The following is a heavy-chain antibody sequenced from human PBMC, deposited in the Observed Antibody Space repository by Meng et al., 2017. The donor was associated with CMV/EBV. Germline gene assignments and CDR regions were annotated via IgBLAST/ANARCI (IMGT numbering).Heavy chain of an antibody. D-gene: IGHD6-13*01. V-gene: IGHV1-69*01. CDR1: TFSSYA. J-gene: IGHJ5*02. CDR3: ARDAPERSSSWYGAWFDP. CDR2: INPIFGTA. Sequence: TFSSYAISWVRQAPGRGLEWMGGINPIFGTANYAQKFQGRVTITADESTSTAYMELSSLRSEDTAVYYCARDAPERSSSWYGAWFDPWGQGTLVTVSS.